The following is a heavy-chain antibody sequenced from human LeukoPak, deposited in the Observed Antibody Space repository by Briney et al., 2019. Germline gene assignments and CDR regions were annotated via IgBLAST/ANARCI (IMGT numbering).Heavy chain of an antibody. CDR1: GYNFTTYS. CDR3: ARPFDSGSYEGGAFDI. CDR2: FYAGHSDT. D-gene: IGHD3-10*01. J-gene: IGHJ3*02. Sequence: HGESLKISCQGSGYNFTTYSIGWVRQLPGKGLEWMGIFYAGHSDTAYSPSFQGQVTISADRSISTAYLQWSSLKASDTAMYYCARPFDSGSYEGGAFDIWGQGTMVTVSS. V-gene: IGHV5-51*01.